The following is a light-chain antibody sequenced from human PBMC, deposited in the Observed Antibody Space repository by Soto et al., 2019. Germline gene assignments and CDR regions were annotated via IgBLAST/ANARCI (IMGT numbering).Light chain of an antibody. J-gene: IGLJ2*01. Sequence: QSVLTQPPSVSEAPRQRVTISCSGSSSNIGNNAVNWYQQLPGKAPKLLIYYDDLLPSGVSDRFSGSKSGTSASLAISGLQSEDEADYYGAAWDDSLNGVVFGGGTKRTVL. V-gene: IGLV1-36*01. CDR2: YDD. CDR3: AAWDDSLNGVV. CDR1: SSNIGNNA.